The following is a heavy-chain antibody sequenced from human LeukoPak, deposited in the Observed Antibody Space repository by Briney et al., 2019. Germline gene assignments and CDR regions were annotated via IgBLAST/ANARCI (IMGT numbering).Heavy chain of an antibody. V-gene: IGHV3-15*01. CDR2: IKRKSDGGTT. CDR1: GFTFSNAW. D-gene: IGHD6-19*01. J-gene: IGHJ4*02. CDR3: TTSGGGWDYFDF. Sequence: PGGSLRLSCAASGFTFSNAWMTWVRQVPGKGLEWVGRIKRKSDGGTTDYAAPVKGRFTISRDDSKNMLYLQMNNLKTEDTSVYYCTTSGGGWDYFDFWGQGTLVPVSS.